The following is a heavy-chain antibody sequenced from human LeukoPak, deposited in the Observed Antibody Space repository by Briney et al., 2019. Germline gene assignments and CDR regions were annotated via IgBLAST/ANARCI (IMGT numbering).Heavy chain of an antibody. V-gene: IGHV3-30*02. CDR3: AKGGLVDFWSGYLLPDY. Sequence: GGSLRLSCAASGFTFSSYGMHWVRQAPGKGLEWLAFIRYDGSNKYYADSVKGRFTISRDNSKNTLYLQMNSLRAEDTAVYYCAKGGLVDFWSGYLLPDYWAREPWSPSPQ. J-gene: IGHJ4*02. CDR1: GFTFSSYG. CDR2: IRYDGSNK. D-gene: IGHD3-3*01.